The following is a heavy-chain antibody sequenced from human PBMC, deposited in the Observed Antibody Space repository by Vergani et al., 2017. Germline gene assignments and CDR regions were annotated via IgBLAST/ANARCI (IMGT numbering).Heavy chain of an antibody. Sequence: EVQLVQSGAEVKKPGESLKISCKGSGYSFTSYWIGWVRQLPGKGLELMGIIYPGDSDTRYSPSFQGQVTISADKSISTAYLQWSSLKASDTAMYYCARRRYYDSSGTRDDAFDIWGQGTMVTVSS. CDR1: GYSFTSYW. CDR2: IYPGDSDT. D-gene: IGHD3-22*01. J-gene: IGHJ3*02. V-gene: IGHV5-51*01. CDR3: ARRRYYDSSGTRDDAFDI.